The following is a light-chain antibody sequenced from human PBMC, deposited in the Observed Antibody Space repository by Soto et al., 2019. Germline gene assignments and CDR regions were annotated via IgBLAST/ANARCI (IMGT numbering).Light chain of an antibody. CDR3: LQSYSTPRT. Sequence: DLQMTQSPSSLSASVRDRVTITCRASQSISRYLNWFQQKPGKAPKLLIYAASSLQSGVPSRFNGSGSGTDFSLTISSLKPEDFATYYRLQSYSTPRTFGQGTKVEI. CDR1: QSISRY. V-gene: IGKV1-39*01. J-gene: IGKJ1*01. CDR2: AAS.